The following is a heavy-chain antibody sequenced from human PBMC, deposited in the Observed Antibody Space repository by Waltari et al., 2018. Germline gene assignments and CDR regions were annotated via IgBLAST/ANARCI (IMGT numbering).Heavy chain of an antibody. J-gene: IGHJ4*02. CDR3: AREHDYGDYASFDY. D-gene: IGHD4-17*01. V-gene: IGHV4-59*01. Sequence: QVQLQESGPGLVKPSETLSLTCTVSGGSISSYYWSWIRQPPGKGLEWIGYIYYSGSTNYNPSLKSRVTISVDTSKNQFSLKLSSVTAADTAVYYCAREHDYGDYASFDYWGQGTLVTVSS. CDR1: GGSISSYY. CDR2: IYYSGST.